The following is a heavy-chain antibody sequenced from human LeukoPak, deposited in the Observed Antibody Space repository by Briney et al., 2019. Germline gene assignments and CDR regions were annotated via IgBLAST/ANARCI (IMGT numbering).Heavy chain of an antibody. V-gene: IGHV4-59*01. J-gene: IGHJ4*02. CDR3: ARGGTNSGSYSDY. D-gene: IGHD1-26*01. CDR1: GGSISSYY. Sequence: SETLSLTCTVSGGSISSYYWSWIRQPPGKGLEWIGYVYYSGSTNYNPSLKSRVTISVDTSKNQFSLKLSSVTAADTAVYYCARGGTNSGSYSDYWGQGTLVTVSS. CDR2: VYYSGST.